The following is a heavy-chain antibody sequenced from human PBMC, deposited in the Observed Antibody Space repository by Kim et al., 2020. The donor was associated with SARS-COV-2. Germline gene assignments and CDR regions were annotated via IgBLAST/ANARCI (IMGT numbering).Heavy chain of an antibody. Sequence: VKGRFTISRDNSKTTLYLQMNSLRAEDTAVYYCAKWLTGTTWVVDAFDIWGQGTMVTVSS. J-gene: IGHJ3*02. V-gene: IGHV3-23*01. D-gene: IGHD1-7*01. CDR3: AKWLTGTTWVVDAFDI.